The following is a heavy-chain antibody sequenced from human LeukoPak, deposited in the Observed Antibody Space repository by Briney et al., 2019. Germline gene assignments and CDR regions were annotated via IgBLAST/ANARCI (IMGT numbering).Heavy chain of an antibody. D-gene: IGHD6-13*01. CDR3: ARDGYSSSWSGSLWNSWFDP. Sequence: GGSLRLSCAASGFTFSSYAMHWVRQAPGKGLEYVSAISSNGGSTYYANSVKGRFTISRDNSKNTLYLQMGSLRAEDMAVYYCARDGYSSSWSGSLWNSWFDPWGQGTLVTVSS. CDR1: GFTFSSYA. CDR2: ISSNGGST. J-gene: IGHJ5*02. V-gene: IGHV3-64*01.